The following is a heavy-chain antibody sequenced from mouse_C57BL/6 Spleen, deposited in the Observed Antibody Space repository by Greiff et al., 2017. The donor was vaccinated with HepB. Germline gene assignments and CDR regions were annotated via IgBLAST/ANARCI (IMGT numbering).Heavy chain of an antibody. Sequence: EVKLQESGGDLVKPGGSLKLSCAASGFTFSSYGMSWVRQTPDKRLEWVATISSGGSYTYYPDSVKGRFTISRDNAKNTLYLQMSSLKSEDTAMYYCARHYDYDVVIDYWGQGTSVTVSS. CDR2: ISSGGSYT. J-gene: IGHJ4*01. CDR3: ARHYDYDVVIDY. CDR1: GFTFSSYG. V-gene: IGHV5-6*01. D-gene: IGHD2-4*01.